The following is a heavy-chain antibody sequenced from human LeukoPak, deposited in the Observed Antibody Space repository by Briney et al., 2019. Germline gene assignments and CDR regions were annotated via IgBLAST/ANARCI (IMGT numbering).Heavy chain of an antibody. J-gene: IGHJ5*02. CDR2: IYHSGGS. Sequence: SETLSLTCVVSGHSISNDYYWGWIRQPPGKGLEWIGNIYHSGGSYYNPSLKSRVTILVDTSKNQFSLKLSSVTAADTAVYYCAKAGTTGIHHWFDPWGQGNLVTVSS. D-gene: IGHD1-1*01. CDR3: AKAGTTGIHHWFDP. CDR1: GHSISNDYY. V-gene: IGHV4-38-2*01.